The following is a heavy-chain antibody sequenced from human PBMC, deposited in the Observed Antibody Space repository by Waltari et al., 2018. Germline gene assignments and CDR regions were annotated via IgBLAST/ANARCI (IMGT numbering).Heavy chain of an antibody. CDR2: INHSGST. D-gene: IGHD6-13*01. Sequence: QVQLQQWGAGLLKPSETLSLTCAVYGGSFSGYYWSWIRQPPGKGLRWIGEINHSGSTNDNPSLKSRVTISVDTSKNQFALKLGSVTAADTAVYYCASLAAAHYYYYGMDVWGQGTTVTVSS. J-gene: IGHJ6*02. CDR3: ASLAAAHYYYYGMDV. V-gene: IGHV4-34*01. CDR1: GGSFSGYY.